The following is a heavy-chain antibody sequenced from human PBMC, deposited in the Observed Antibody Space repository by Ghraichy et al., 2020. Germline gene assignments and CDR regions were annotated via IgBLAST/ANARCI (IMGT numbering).Heavy chain of an antibody. V-gene: IGHV3-7*01. Sequence: GGSLRLSCVASGFTLSTYWMSWVRQAPGKGLEWVANIKQDGIEQYYVDSVKGRFTISRDNAKNSLYLQMNSLRAEDTAVYYCTNLGGDFWSGFRAEFDYWGQGALVTVSS. CDR2: IKQDGIEQ. CDR1: GFTLSTYW. CDR3: TNLGGDFWSGFRAEFDY. J-gene: IGHJ4*02. D-gene: IGHD3-3*01.